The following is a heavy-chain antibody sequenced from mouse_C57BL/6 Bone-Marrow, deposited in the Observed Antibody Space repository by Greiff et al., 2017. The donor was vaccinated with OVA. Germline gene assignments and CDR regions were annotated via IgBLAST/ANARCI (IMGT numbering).Heavy chain of an antibody. V-gene: IGHV1-15*01. Sequence: VQLQQSGAELVRPGASVTLSCKASGYTFTDYEMHWVKQTPVHGLEWIGAIDPETGGTAYNQKFKGKAILTADKSSSTAYMELRSLTSEDSAVYYGTRSGTGDWYFDVWGTGTTVTVSS. CDR1: GYTFTDYE. D-gene: IGHD3-3*01. CDR3: TRSGTGDWYFDV. J-gene: IGHJ1*03. CDR2: IDPETGGT.